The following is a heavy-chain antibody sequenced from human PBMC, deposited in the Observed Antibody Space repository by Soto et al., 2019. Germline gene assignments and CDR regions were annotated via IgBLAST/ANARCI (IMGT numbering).Heavy chain of an antibody. CDR1: GGTFRTYG. J-gene: IGHJ6*02. D-gene: IGHD1-26*01. Sequence: QVQLVQSGPEVKKPGSSVKVSCKLSGGTFRTYGISWVRQAPGQGLEWMGGIIPIFRTPDYSQKFQGRVTIIADESTTTAYMELSTLTFEDTAVYYCARDKDRDQWGGNYYYSLDVWGQGTTVTVSS. CDR3: ARDKDRDQWGGNYYYSLDV. CDR2: IIPIFRTP. V-gene: IGHV1-69*12.